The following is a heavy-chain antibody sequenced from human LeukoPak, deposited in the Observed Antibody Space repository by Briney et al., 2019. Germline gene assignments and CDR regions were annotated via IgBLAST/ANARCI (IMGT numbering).Heavy chain of an antibody. D-gene: IGHD6-19*01. J-gene: IGHJ6*03. Sequence: GASVKVSCKSSGYTFTGYYIHWVRQAPGQGLEWMGWLNPNSGGANYAQNFQGRVTMTRDTSISTAYMELSRARSDDTAVYYCARERKPVIAGAGAGGRDYYYMDVWGKGTTVTVSS. CDR1: GYTFTGYY. V-gene: IGHV1-2*02. CDR3: ARERKPVIAGAGAGGRDYYYMDV. CDR2: LNPNSGGA.